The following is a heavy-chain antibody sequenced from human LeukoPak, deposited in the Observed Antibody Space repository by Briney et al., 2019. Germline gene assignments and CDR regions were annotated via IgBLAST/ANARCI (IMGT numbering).Heavy chain of an antibody. D-gene: IGHD3-10*01. V-gene: IGHV1-46*01. CDR3: ARTLDAWFGEYGRYFDY. CDR2: INPSGGST. CDR1: GYTFTSYY. Sequence: GASVKVSCKASGYTFTSYYMHRVRQAPGQGLEWMGIINPSGGSTSYAQKFQGRVTMTRDTSTSTVYMELSSLRSEDTAVYYCARTLDAWFGEYGRYFDYWGQGTLVTVSS. J-gene: IGHJ4*02.